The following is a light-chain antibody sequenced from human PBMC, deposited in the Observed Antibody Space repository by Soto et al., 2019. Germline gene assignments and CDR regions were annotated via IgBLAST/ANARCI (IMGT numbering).Light chain of an antibody. CDR3: QKYNNWPIT. J-gene: IGKJ5*01. CDR2: GES. CDR1: HSVRSS. V-gene: IGKV3-15*01. Sequence: EIVMTQSPATLSVSPGERATLSCRASHSVRSSLAWYQQKTGQAPRLLIHGESTRATGIPDRFSGGGSGTELNLTISRLQSEDFAVYYCQKYNNWPITCGQGTRLEIK.